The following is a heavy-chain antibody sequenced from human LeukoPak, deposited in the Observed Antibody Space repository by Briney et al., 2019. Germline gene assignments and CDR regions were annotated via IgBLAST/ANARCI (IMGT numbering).Heavy chain of an antibody. V-gene: IGHV1-8*01. CDR1: GYTFTSYD. Sequence: ASVKVPCKASGYTFTSYDINWVRQATGQGLEWMGWMNPNSGNTGYAQKFQGRVTMTRNTSISTAYMELSSLRSEDTAVYYCATIAARHDAFDIWGQGTMVTVSS. CDR3: ATIAARHDAFDI. CDR2: MNPNSGNT. J-gene: IGHJ3*02. D-gene: IGHD6-6*01.